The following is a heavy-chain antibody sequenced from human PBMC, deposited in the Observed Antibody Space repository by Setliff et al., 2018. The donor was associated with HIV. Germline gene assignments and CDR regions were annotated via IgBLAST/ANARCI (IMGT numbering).Heavy chain of an antibody. CDR3: ISRDDSKSIAYLQMNSLKTEDTAVYYCTSSFKAHYYSYYYMDV. D-gene: IGHD3-10*01. Sequence: PSETLSLTCNVSGGSISTNRDHWGWIRQPPGKGLEWIGSISYSGNTYYHPSLQSRVTISLDMSKNQFSLKVKSVTAASVKGRFTISRDDSKSIAYLQMNSLKTEDTAVYYCTSSFKAHYYSYYYMDVWGKGTTVTVSS. CDR2: ISYSGNT. J-gene: IGHJ6*03. CDR1: GGSISTNRDH. V-gene: IGHV4-39*07.